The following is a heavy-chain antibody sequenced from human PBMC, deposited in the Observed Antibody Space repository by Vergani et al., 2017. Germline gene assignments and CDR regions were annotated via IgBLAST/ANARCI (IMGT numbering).Heavy chain of an antibody. CDR1: GYSISSGY. CDR3: ARDDSSSWYDAVGWFDP. Sequence: QVQLQESGPGLVKPSETLSLTCAVSGYSISSGYYWGWIRQPPGKGLEWMGRIIPILGTANYAQKFQGRVTITADESTSTAYMELSSLRSEDTAVYYCARDDSSSWYDAVGWFDPWGQGTLVTVSS. J-gene: IGHJ5*02. V-gene: IGHV1-69*11. D-gene: IGHD6-13*01. CDR2: IIPILGTA.